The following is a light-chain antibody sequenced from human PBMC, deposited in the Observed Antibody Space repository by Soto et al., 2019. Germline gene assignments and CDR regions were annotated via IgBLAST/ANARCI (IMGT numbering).Light chain of an antibody. V-gene: IGKV1-39*01. J-gene: IGKJ3*01. CDR2: AAS. CDR1: QSITSY. Sequence: DIQMTQTPSSLSASVGDRVTITCRASQSITSYLNWYQQTPGKAPKLLIYAASRLQSGVPSRFSGSGSGTDFTLTISSLQPEDFATYYCPQSYSTPFTFGPGTKVDFK. CDR3: PQSYSTPFT.